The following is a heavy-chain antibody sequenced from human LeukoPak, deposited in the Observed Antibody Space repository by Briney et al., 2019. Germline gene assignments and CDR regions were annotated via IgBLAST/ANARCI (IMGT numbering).Heavy chain of an antibody. J-gene: IGHJ4*02. CDR3: AKFLGCSSTSCYRAFDY. D-gene: IGHD2-2*02. Sequence: GGSLRLSCAASGFTFSSYSMNWVRQAPGKGLEWVAFIRYDGSNKYYADSVKGRFTISRDNSKNALYLQMNSLRAEDTAVYYCAKFLGCSSTSCYRAFDYWGQGTLVTVSS. CDR1: GFTFSSYS. CDR2: IRYDGSNK. V-gene: IGHV3-30*02.